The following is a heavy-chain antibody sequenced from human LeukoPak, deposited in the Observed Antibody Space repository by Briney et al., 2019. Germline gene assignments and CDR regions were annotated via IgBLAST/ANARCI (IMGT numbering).Heavy chain of an antibody. V-gene: IGHV3-23*01. CDR1: GFTFTSYA. D-gene: IGHD2-15*01. CDR2: ISGSGGST. J-gene: IGHJ4*02. CDR3: AKDRKNIVVAIAAHNY. Sequence: GGSLRLSCAASGFTFTSYAMSWDRQAPGKGLEWVSGISGSGGSTNYADSVKGRFTISRDNSKSTLYLQMNSLRAEDTAVYYCAKDRKNIVVAIAAHNYWGQGTLVTVSS.